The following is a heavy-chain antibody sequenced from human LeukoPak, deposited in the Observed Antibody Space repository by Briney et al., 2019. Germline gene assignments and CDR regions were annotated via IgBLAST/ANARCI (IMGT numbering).Heavy chain of an antibody. Sequence: SETLSLTCTVSGGSISSYYWSWIRQPPGKGLEWIGEINHSGSTNYNPSLKSRVTISVDTSKNQFSLKLSSVTAADTAVYYCARGFGSRYSYGPGVLWYWGQGTLVTVSS. V-gene: IGHV4-34*01. CDR3: ARGFGSRYSYGPGVLWY. CDR2: INHSGST. CDR1: GGSISSYY. J-gene: IGHJ4*02. D-gene: IGHD5-18*01.